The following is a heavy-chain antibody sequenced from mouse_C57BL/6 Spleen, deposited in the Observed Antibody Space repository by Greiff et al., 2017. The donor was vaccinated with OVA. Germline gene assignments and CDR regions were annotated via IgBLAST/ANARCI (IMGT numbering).Heavy chain of an antibody. CDR1: GYTFTSYW. D-gene: IGHD1-1*01. CDR3: ARPTVVPYWYFDV. Sequence: VKLQESGAELVKPGASVKMSCKASGYTFTSYWITWVKQRPGQGLEWIGDIYPGSGSTNYNEKFKSKATLTVDTSSSTAYMQLSSLTSEDSAVYYCARPTVVPYWYFDVWGTGTTVTVSS. CDR2: IYPGSGST. V-gene: IGHV1-55*01. J-gene: IGHJ1*03.